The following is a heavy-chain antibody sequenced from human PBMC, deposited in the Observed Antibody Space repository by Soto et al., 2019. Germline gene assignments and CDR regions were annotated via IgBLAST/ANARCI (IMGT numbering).Heavy chain of an antibody. CDR2: ISCDGSNK. J-gene: IGHJ4*01. D-gene: IGHD3-3*01. Sequence: HPGGSLRLSCAASGFTFSSYGMHWVRQAPGKGLEWVAIISCDGSNKYYADSVKGRFTISRDTSKNTVCLHMDSLGGEDTAIYYCASGRGVDFWNGLDYWGHGTLVTVSS. CDR3: ASGRGVDFWNGLDY. V-gene: IGHV3-30*03. CDR1: GFTFSSYG.